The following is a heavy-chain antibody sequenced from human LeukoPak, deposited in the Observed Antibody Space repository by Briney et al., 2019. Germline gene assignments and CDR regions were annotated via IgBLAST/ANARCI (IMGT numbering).Heavy chain of an antibody. J-gene: IGHJ4*02. Sequence: GGSLRLSCAASGFTLSNYAMSWVRQAPGKGLEWVSAISGSGGSTYYADSVKGRFTISRDNSENTLYLQMNSLRAEDTAVYYCAKDGPYGSGSHDYWGQGTLVTVSS. CDR3: AKDGPYGSGSHDY. CDR1: GFTLSNYA. CDR2: ISGSGGST. V-gene: IGHV3-23*01. D-gene: IGHD3-10*01.